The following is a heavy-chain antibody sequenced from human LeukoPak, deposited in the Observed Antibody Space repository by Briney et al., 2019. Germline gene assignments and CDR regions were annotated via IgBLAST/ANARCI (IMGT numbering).Heavy chain of an antibody. V-gene: IGHV4-61*02. CDR3: SREGWFGEYYFDD. J-gene: IGHJ4*02. D-gene: IGHD3-10*01. CDR1: GGSISSGSYY. CDR2: IYTSGST. Sequence: SQTLSLTCTVSGGSISSGSYYWSWIRQPAGKGLEWIGRIYTSGSTNYNPSLKSRVTISVDTSKNQFSLKLSSVTAADTAVYYRSREGWFGEYYFDDWGQGTLVTVSS.